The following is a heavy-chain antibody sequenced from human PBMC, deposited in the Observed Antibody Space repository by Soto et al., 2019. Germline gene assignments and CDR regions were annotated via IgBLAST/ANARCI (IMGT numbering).Heavy chain of an antibody. CDR1: GFSLSTTGMC. CDR3: ARILLDSSGPYFDY. CDR2: IDWDDDK. D-gene: IGHD3-22*01. J-gene: IGHJ4*02. V-gene: IGHV2-70*01. Sequence: SGPTLVNPTQTLTLTCTFSGFSLSTTGMCVSWIREPPGKALEWLALIDWDDDKYYSTSLKTRLTISKDTSKNQVVPTMTNMDPVDTATYYCARILLDSSGPYFDYWGQGTLVTVSS.